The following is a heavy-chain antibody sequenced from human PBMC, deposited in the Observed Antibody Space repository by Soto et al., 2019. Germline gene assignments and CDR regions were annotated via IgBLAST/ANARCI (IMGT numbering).Heavy chain of an antibody. CDR1: GFTFSSYS. CDR2: ISSSSSYI. Sequence: GGSLRLSCAASGFTFSSYSMNWVRQAPGKGLEWVSSISSSSSYIYYADSVKGRFTISRDNAKNSLYLQMNSLRAEDTAVYYCARDRVAVAYHIFDYWGQGTLVTVSS. J-gene: IGHJ4*02. D-gene: IGHD6-19*01. CDR3: ARDRVAVAYHIFDY. V-gene: IGHV3-21*01.